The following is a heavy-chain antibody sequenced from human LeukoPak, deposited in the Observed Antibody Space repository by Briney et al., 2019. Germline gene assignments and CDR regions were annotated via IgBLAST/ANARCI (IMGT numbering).Heavy chain of an antibody. CDR2: IYTSGST. Sequence: PSETLSLTCTVSGGSISSGSYYWSWIRQPARKGLEWIGRIYTSGSTNYNPSLKSRVTISVDTSKNQFSLKLSSVTAADTAVYYCARGYNRWFDPWGQGTLVTVSS. D-gene: IGHD1-14*01. J-gene: IGHJ5*02. CDR1: GGSISSGSYY. CDR3: ARGYNRWFDP. V-gene: IGHV4-61*02.